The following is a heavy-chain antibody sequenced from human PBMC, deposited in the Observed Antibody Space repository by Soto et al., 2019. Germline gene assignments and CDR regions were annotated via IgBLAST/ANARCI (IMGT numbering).Heavy chain of an antibody. CDR1: GGGFSIYA. CDR3: ASSYGDFDY. V-gene: IGHV1-69*13. Sequence: SVNVYCKASGGGFSIYAISWVRQAPGQGLEWMGGIIPIFGTANYAQKFQGRVTITADESTSTAYMELSSLRSEDTAVYYCASSYGDFDYWGQGTLVTVSS. J-gene: IGHJ4*02. D-gene: IGHD4-17*01. CDR2: IIPIFGTA.